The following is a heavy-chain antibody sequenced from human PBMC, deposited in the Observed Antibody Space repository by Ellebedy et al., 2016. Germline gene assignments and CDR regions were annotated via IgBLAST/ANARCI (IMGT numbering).Heavy chain of an antibody. Sequence: GGSLRLSCAASGFTVSSNYVTWVRQAPGKGLEWVSAISGSGGSTYYADSVKGRFTISRDNSKNTLYLQMNSLRAEDTAVYYCAKDRYGDYVVYFDYWGQGTLVTVSS. CDR1: GFTVSSNY. D-gene: IGHD4-17*01. CDR2: ISGSGGST. CDR3: AKDRYGDYVVYFDY. V-gene: IGHV3-23*01. J-gene: IGHJ4*02.